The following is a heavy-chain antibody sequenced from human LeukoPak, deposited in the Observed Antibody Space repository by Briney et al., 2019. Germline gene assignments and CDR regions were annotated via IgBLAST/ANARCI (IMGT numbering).Heavy chain of an antibody. D-gene: IGHD3-22*01. Sequence: SVKVSCKASGYTFTGYYMHWVRQAPGQGLEWMGRIIPILGIANYAQKFQGRVTITADKSTSTAYMELSSLRSEDTAVYYCARQYYDSSGYYPRDYWGQGTLVTVSS. V-gene: IGHV1-69*02. CDR3: ARQYYDSSGYYPRDY. CDR2: IIPILGIA. CDR1: GYTFTGYY. J-gene: IGHJ4*02.